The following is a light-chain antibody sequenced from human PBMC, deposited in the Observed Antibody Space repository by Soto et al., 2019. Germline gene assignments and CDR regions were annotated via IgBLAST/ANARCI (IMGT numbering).Light chain of an antibody. CDR1: QSVGTN. Sequence: EIVMTQSPAALSLSPGERATLSCRASQSVGTNLAWYQQKPGQAPRPLIYSASSRATDVPARFSGSGSGTKFTLTISSRQDEDFAVYYCQQYRDWAPITFGGGTKVEIK. CDR2: SAS. J-gene: IGKJ4*01. CDR3: QQYRDWAPIT. V-gene: IGKV3-15*01.